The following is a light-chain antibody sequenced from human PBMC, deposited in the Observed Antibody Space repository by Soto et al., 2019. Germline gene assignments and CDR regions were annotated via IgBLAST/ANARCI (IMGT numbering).Light chain of an antibody. CDR1: QSVSGY. CDR2: DAS. CDR3: QQRSNWLIS. Sequence: EIVLTQSPATLSLSPGERATLSCRASQSVSGYLAWYQQKPGQAPRLLMYDASHRATGIPARFSGSGSGTDFTLTISSLEPEDFAVYYCQQRSNWLISFGPGTKVEI. J-gene: IGKJ3*01. V-gene: IGKV3-11*01.